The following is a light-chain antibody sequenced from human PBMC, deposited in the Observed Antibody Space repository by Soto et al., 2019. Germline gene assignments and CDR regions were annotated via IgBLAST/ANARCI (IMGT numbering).Light chain of an antibody. CDR2: DAS. V-gene: IGKV3-20*01. Sequence: EILLPQSPGTLSLSPGERATLSCRASQSVSYYLAWYQQKPGQAPRLLIYDASSRATGVQDRFSGSGSGTDFTLTISRLEPEDFAVYYCQHCQPYGDSHPLTFGGGTKVDIK. J-gene: IGKJ4*01. CDR3: QHCQPYGDSHPLT. CDR1: QSVSYY.